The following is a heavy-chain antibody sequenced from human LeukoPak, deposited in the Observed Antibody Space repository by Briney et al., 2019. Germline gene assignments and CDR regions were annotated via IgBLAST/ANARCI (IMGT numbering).Heavy chain of an antibody. CDR3: TTLWPYDSSGYYARY. V-gene: IGHV3-15*01. J-gene: IGHJ4*02. CDR2: IKSKTDGGTT. Sequence: GGSLRLSCAASEFTFSNAWMSWVRQAPGKGLEWVGRIKSKTDGGTTDYAAPVKGRFTISRDDSKNTLYLQMNSLKTEDTAVYYCTTLWPYDSSGYYARYWGQGTLVTVSS. CDR1: EFTFSNAW. D-gene: IGHD3-22*01.